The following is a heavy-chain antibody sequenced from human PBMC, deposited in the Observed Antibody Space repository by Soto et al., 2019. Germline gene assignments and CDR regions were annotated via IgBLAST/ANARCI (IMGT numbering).Heavy chain of an antibody. Sequence: QVQLVQSGAEVKKPGASVKVSCKASGYTFTSYGISWVRQAPGQGREWMGWISAYNGNTNYAQKLQGRVTMTTDTSTSTAYMELRSLRSDDTAVYYCARDSPLARSSSSGLRDYWGQGTLVTVSS. V-gene: IGHV1-18*04. CDR1: GYTFTSYG. CDR3: ARDSPLARSSSSGLRDY. CDR2: ISAYNGNT. D-gene: IGHD6-6*01. J-gene: IGHJ4*02.